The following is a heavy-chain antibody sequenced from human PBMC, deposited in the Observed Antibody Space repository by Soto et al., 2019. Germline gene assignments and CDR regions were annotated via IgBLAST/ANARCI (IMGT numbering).Heavy chain of an antibody. D-gene: IGHD3-10*01. J-gene: IGHJ6*03. CDR3: ARDPGYYGSGSLRGYYYYMDV. Sequence: SETLSLTCTVSGGSISSYYWSWIRQPPGKGLEWIGYIYYSGSTNYNPSLKSRVTISVDTSKNQFSLKLSSVTAADTAVYYCARDPGYYGSGSLRGYYYYMDVWGKGTTVTVSS. CDR1: GGSISSYY. V-gene: IGHV4-59*01. CDR2: IYYSGST.